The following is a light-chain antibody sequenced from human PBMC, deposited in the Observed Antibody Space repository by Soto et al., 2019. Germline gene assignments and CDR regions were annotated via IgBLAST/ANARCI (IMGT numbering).Light chain of an antibody. CDR1: NSDVGGYNS. J-gene: IGLJ3*02. V-gene: IGLV2-14*01. CDR2: EVS. Sequence: QSALTQPASVSGSPGQSITISCAGTNSDVGGYNSVSWYQQHPGKAPKLMIYEVSHRPSGVSNRFSGSKSGNTASLIISGLQAEDEGDYYWSSYTSSTTWVFGGGTKVTVL. CDR3: SSYTSSTTWV.